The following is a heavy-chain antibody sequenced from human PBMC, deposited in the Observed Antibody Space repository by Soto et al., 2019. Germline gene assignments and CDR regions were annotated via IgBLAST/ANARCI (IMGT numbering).Heavy chain of an antibody. CDR3: AREPGVGKSSGRPYYYSYCMDV. CDR1: GGTFSSYA. Sequence: QVQLVQSGAEVKKPGSSVKVSCKASGGTFSSYAISWGRQAHGQGLEWMGGIIPIFGTANYAQKFQGRVTITADESTSTAYRELSSLRSEETAVYYCAREPGVGKSSGRPYYYSYCMDVWGQGTTVTFSS. V-gene: IGHV1-69*01. J-gene: IGHJ6*02. D-gene: IGHD1-26*01. CDR2: IIPIFGTA.